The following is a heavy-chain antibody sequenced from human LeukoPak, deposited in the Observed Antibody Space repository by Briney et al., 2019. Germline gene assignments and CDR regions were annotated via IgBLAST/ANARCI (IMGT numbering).Heavy chain of an antibody. D-gene: IGHD3-3*01. CDR2: IIPIFGTA. J-gene: IGHJ4*02. CDR3: ARGLNYDFWSGYPVPDY. V-gene: IGHV1-69*13. Sequence: SVKVSCKASGGTFISYAISWVRQAPGQGLEWMGGIIPIFGTANYAQKFQGRVTITADESTSTAYMELSSLRSEDTAVYYCARGLNYDFWSGYPVPDYWGQGTLVTVSS. CDR1: GGTFISYA.